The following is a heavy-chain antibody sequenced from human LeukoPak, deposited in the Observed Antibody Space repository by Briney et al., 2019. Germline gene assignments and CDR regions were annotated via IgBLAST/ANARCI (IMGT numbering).Heavy chain of an antibody. V-gene: IGHV1-18*01. D-gene: IGHD2-2*01. CDR3: ARDQLPTLYYYYGMDV. J-gene: IGHJ6*02. CDR1: GDTFSRYA. Sequence: ASVKVSCKASGDTFSRYAISWVRQAPGQGLEWMGWISAYNGNTNYAQKLQGRVTMTTDTSTSTAYMELRSLRSDDTAVYYCARDQLPTLYYYYGMDVWGQGTTVTVSS. CDR2: ISAYNGNT.